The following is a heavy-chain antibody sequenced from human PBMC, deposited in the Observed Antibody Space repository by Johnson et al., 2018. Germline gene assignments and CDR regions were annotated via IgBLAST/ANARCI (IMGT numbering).Heavy chain of an antibody. CDR1: GFTFSSYG. CDR3: AGATGGPYFYYYMDV. D-gene: IGHD3-10*01. Sequence: QVQLVQSGGGVVQPGRSLRLSCAASGFTFSSYGMHWVRQAPGKGLEWVAVISYDGTNKYSADSVKGRFTISRDNSKNTLYLQMNSLRIADTAVYYCAGATGGPYFYYYMDVWGKGTTVTVSS. CDR2: ISYDGTNK. V-gene: IGHV3-30*03. J-gene: IGHJ6*03.